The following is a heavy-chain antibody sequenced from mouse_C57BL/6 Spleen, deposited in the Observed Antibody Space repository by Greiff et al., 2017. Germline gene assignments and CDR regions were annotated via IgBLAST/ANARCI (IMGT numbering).Heavy chain of an antibody. D-gene: IGHD1-1*01. V-gene: IGHV1-54*01. J-gene: IGHJ2*01. Sequence: QVQLQQSGAELVRPGTSVKVSCKASGYAFTNYLIEWVKQRPGQGLEWIGVINPGSGGPNYNEKFKGKATLTADKSSSTAYMQLSSLTSEDSAVYFCARSALRSYFDYWGQGTTLTVSS. CDR2: INPGSGGP. CDR1: GYAFTNYL. CDR3: ARSALRSYFDY.